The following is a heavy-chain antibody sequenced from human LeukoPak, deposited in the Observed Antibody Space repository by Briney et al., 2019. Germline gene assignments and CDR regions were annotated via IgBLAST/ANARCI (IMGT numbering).Heavy chain of an antibody. J-gene: IGHJ4*02. CDR1: GFTFSSFG. V-gene: IGHV3-33*06. Sequence: GGSLRLSCAASGFTFSSFGMHWVRQAPGKGLEWVALIWYDRSNEFYADSVEGRFTISRDNSKNMLYLQMNSLRAEDSAVYYCAKVPGPYYDSSGYHMHYWGQGTLVTVSS. CDR2: IWYDRSNE. D-gene: IGHD3-22*01. CDR3: AKVPGPYYDSSGYHMHY.